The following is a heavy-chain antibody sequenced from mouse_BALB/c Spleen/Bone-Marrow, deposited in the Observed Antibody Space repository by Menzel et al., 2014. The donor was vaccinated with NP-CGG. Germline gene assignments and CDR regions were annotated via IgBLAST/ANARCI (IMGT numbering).Heavy chain of an antibody. V-gene: IGHV14-3*02. Sequence: EVQLVESGAELVKPGASVKLSCTASGFNIKDTYMHWVKQRPEQGLEWIGRIDPANCNTKYDPKFQGKATITADTSSNTAYLQLGSLTSEDTAVYYCAAYYYGTYGFAYWGQGTLVTVSA. CDR3: AAYYYGTYGFAY. D-gene: IGHD1-1*01. J-gene: IGHJ3*01. CDR2: IDPANCNT. CDR1: GFNIKDTY.